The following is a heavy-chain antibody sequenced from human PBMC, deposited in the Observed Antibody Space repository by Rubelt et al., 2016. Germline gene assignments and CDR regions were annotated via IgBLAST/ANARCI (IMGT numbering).Heavy chain of an antibody. CDR3: ARRSGGSGSYYNSDYGMDV. Sequence: QVQLVQSGAEVKKPGASVKVSCKASGYTFTSYGISWVRQAPGQGLEWMGWISAYNGNTNYAQKLQGRVTMTTDTSTSTAYMELRSLRSDDTAVYYCARRSGGSGSYYNSDYGMDVWGQGTTVTVSS. CDR2: ISAYNGNT. V-gene: IGHV1-18*01. CDR1: GYTFTSYG. J-gene: IGHJ6*02. D-gene: IGHD3-10*01.